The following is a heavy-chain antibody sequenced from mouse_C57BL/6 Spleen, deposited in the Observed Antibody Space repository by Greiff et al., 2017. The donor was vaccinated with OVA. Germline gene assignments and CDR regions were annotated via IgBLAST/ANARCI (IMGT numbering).Heavy chain of an antibody. CDR2: ISYDGSN. CDR3: ARTGLYYAMDY. D-gene: IGHD6-1*01. J-gene: IGHJ4*01. CDR1: GYSITSGYY. V-gene: IGHV3-6*01. Sequence: ESGPGLVKPSQSLSLTCSVTGYSITSGYYWNWIRQFPGNKLEWMGYISYDGSNNYNPSLKNRISITRDTSKNQFFLKLNSVTTEDTATYYCARTGLYYAMDYWGQGTSVTVSS.